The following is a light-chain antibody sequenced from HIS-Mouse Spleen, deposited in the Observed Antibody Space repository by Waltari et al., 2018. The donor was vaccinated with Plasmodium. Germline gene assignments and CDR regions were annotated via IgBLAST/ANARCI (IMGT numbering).Light chain of an antibody. Sequence: QSALTQPRSVSGSPGQSVTISCTGTSSDVGGYNYVSWYQQHPGKAPKPMIYDGSKRPSGVPDRFSGSKAGNTASLTSSGLQAEDEADYYCCSYAGSYTWVFGGGTKLTVL. CDR2: DGS. J-gene: IGLJ2*01. CDR3: CSYAGSYTWV. V-gene: IGLV2-11*01. CDR1: SSDVGGYNY.